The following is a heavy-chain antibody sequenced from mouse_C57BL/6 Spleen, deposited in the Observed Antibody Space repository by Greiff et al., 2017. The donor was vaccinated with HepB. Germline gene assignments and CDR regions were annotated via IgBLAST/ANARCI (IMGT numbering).Heavy chain of an antibody. CDR2: INPYNGDT. CDR3: ARYGYSFFDY. V-gene: IGHV1-20*01. CDR1: GYSFTGYF. Sequence: EVKLLESGPELVKPGDSVKISCKASGYSFTGYFMNWVMQSHGKSLEWIGRINPYNGDTFYNQKFKGKATLTGDKSSSTAHMELRSLTSADSAVYICARYGYSFFDYWGQGTTLTVSS. J-gene: IGHJ2*01. D-gene: IGHD2-2*01.